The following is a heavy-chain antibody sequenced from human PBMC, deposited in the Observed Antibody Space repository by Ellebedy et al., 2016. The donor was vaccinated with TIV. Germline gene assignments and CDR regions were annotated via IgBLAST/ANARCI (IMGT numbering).Heavy chain of an antibody. Sequence: SETLSLTCAVSGGSISSGGYSWSWIRQPPGTGLEWIGYIYHSGSTYYNPSLKSRVTISVDRSKNQFSLKLSSVTAADTAVYYCARLQAIRPLYYYGLDVWGQGTTVTVSS. CDR3: ARLQAIRPLYYYGLDV. CDR2: IYHSGST. V-gene: IGHV4-30-2*01. J-gene: IGHJ6*02. CDR1: GGSISSGGYS. D-gene: IGHD5-24*01.